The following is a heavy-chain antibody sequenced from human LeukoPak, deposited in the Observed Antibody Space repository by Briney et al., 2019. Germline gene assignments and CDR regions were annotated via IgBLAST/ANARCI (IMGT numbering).Heavy chain of an antibody. V-gene: IGHV3-48*04. J-gene: IGHJ2*01. D-gene: IGHD6-13*01. Sequence: SGGSLRLSCAASGFTFSSYSMNWVRQTPGKGLEWVSYISSSGSTIYYADSVKGRFTISRDNAKNSLYLQMNSLRAEDTAVYYCARDPVPIAAAVHWYFDLWGRGTLVTVSS. CDR2: ISSSGSTI. CDR1: GFTFSSYS. CDR3: ARDPVPIAAAVHWYFDL.